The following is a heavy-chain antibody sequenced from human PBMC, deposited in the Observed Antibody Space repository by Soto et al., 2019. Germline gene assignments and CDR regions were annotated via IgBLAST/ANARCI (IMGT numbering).Heavy chain of an antibody. Sequence: SVKVSCKASGDTFRSYAISWMRQAPGQGLEWMGGVFPIFDIANYAPKFQGRVTISADESTSTAYMELSSLRSEDTALYYCARAEIVTAKPYYYHNGMDVWGQGTTVTVSS. D-gene: IGHD2-21*02. V-gene: IGHV1-69*13. CDR1: GDTFRSYA. CDR3: ARAEIVTAKPYYYHNGMDV. J-gene: IGHJ6*02. CDR2: VFPIFDIA.